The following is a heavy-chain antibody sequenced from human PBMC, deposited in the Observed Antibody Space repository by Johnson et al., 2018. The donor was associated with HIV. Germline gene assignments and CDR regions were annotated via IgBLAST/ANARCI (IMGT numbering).Heavy chain of an antibody. Sequence: VLLVESGGGLVQPGGYLRLSCAASGFTFSSYWMSWVRQAPGKGLEWVANIKQDGSEKYYVDSVKGRFTISRDNAKNSLYLQMNSLRAEDTAVYYCARAPSPQTMAGTTDAFDIWGQGTMVTVSS. CDR1: GFTFSSYW. V-gene: IGHV3-7*05. J-gene: IGHJ3*02. D-gene: IGHD6-19*01. CDR2: IKQDGSEK. CDR3: ARAPSPQTMAGTTDAFDI.